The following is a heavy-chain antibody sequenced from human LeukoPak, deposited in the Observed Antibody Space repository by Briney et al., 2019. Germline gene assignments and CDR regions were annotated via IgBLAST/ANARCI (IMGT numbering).Heavy chain of an antibody. V-gene: IGHV3-23*01. CDR3: PKDPNGDNVGAFDT. D-gene: IGHD4-17*01. CDR1: GFTITAYA. Sequence: GSLRLSCAASGFTITAYAMSWVRQSPGKGLEWVSGIGITSEYIHYADSVKGRFTISRDNSKNTVYLEMSSLRAEDAAVYYCPKDPNGDNVGAFDTWGQGTMVIVSS. CDR2: IGITSEYI. J-gene: IGHJ3*02.